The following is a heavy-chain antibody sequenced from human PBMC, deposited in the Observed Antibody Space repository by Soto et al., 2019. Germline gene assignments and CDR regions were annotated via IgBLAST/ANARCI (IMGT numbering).Heavy chain of an antibody. D-gene: IGHD6-13*01. CDR3: ARSPRGQHLTH. J-gene: IGHJ4*02. CDR1: GYSISSGYY. Sequence: SETLSLTCAVSGYSISSGYYWGWIRQPPGKGLEWIGSIYHSGSTYYNPSLKSRVIISVDTSKHQFSLKLSSVTAADTAVYYCARSPRGQHLTHWGQGTLVTVSS. CDR2: IYHSGST. V-gene: IGHV4-38-2*01.